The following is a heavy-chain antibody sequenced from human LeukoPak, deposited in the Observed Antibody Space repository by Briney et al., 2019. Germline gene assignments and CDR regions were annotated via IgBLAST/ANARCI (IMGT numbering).Heavy chain of an antibody. CDR3: TRDSPYSSSSYWFDP. CDR2: INPNSGGT. CDR1: GYTFTDYY. Sequence: ASVKVSCKASGYTFTDYYIDWVRQAPGQGLEWMGWINPNSGGTNYAQKFQGRVTMTRDTSISTAYMELSRLISDDTAVYYCTRDSPYSSSSYWFDPWGQGTLVTVPS. J-gene: IGHJ5*02. V-gene: IGHV1-2*02. D-gene: IGHD6-6*01.